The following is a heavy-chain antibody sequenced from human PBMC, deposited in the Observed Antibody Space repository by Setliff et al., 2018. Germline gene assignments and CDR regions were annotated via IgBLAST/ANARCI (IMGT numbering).Heavy chain of an antibody. Sequence: SETLSLTCSVSGGSISTYHWSWIRQPPEKGLEWIAYIHYSGSTYYNPSLKSRVIISVDTSKNQFSLKLRSVTAADTAVYFCARAYTPWSGSPRRYFDYWGQGALVTVSS. CDR2: IHYSGST. V-gene: IGHV4-59*12. CDR3: ARAYTPWSGSPRRYFDY. J-gene: IGHJ4*02. D-gene: IGHD3-3*01. CDR1: GGSISTYH.